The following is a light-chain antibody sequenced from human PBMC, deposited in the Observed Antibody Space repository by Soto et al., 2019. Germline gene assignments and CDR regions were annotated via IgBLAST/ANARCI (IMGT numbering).Light chain of an antibody. CDR2: LGS. V-gene: IGKV2-28*01. CDR1: QSLLHSNGYNY. Sequence: DIVMTQSPLSLPVTPGEPASISCRSSQSLLHSNGYNYLDWYLQKAGQSPQLLIYLGSNRASGVPDRFSGSGSGTDFTLKISRVEAEDVGVYYCMRALQTPFGGGTKVEIK. CDR3: MRALQTP. J-gene: IGKJ4*01.